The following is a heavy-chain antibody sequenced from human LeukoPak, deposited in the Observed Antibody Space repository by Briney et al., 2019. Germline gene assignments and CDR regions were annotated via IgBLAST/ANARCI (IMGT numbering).Heavy chain of an antibody. CDR3: AKDRDDFWSGSYDY. V-gene: IGHV3-23*01. Sequence: GGSLRPSCAASGFTFSSYAMSWVRQAPGKGLEWVSAISGSDGGTYYADSVKGRFTISRDNSKNTLYLQMNSLRAEDTAVYYCAKDRDDFWSGSYDYWGQGTLVTVSS. D-gene: IGHD3-3*01. J-gene: IGHJ4*02. CDR2: ISGSDGGT. CDR1: GFTFSSYA.